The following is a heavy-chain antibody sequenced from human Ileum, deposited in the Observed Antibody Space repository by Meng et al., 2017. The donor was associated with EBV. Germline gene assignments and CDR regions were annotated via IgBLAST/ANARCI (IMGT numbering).Heavy chain of an antibody. CDR3: ARVGDYAYKD. CDR2: INGDGTST. Sequence: VDLVESGGGLVQPGGSLRLSCAVSGLTFSSFWMHWVRQGPGKGLVWVSRINGDGTSTSYADSVKGRFTISRDNAKNTLYLQMNSLRAEDTAVYYCARVGDYAYKDWGQGTLVTVSS. D-gene: IGHD4-17*01. J-gene: IGHJ1*01. V-gene: IGHV3-74*01. CDR1: GLTFSSFW.